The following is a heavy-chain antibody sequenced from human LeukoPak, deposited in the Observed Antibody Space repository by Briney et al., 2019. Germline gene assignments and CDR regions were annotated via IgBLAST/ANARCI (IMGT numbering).Heavy chain of an antibody. V-gene: IGHV4-39*01. J-gene: IGHJ4*02. CDR3: ARGSYYYGSGSSYIHDY. CDR2: IYYSGST. CDR1: GGSISNSNFY. Sequence: SETLSLTCAVSGGSISNSNFYWGWIRQPPGKGLEWIGTIYYSGSTYYNPPLKTRVTMSVDTSKNQFSLKLTSVTAADTAVYYCARGSYYYGSGSSYIHDYWGQGTMVTVSS. D-gene: IGHD3-10*01.